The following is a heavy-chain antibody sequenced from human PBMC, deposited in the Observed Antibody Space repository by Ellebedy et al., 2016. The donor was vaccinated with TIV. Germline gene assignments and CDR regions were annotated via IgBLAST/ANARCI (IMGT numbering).Heavy chain of an antibody. D-gene: IGHD3-10*01. J-gene: IGHJ4*02. Sequence: GESLKISCAASGITFSKSAMYWVRQAPGKGLEWVAVISYDGSNKYYADSVKCRFTISRDNSKNTLYLQMNSLRAEDTAMYYCAREGTYYGSGSHYNHFGSWGQGTLVTVSS. V-gene: IGHV3-30-3*01. CDR1: GITFSKSA. CDR3: AREGTYYGSGSHYNHFGS. CDR2: ISYDGSNK.